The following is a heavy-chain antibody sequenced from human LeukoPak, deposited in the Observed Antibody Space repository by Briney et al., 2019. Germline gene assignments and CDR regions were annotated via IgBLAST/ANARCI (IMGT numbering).Heavy chain of an antibody. CDR3: ARGSRLGVDERDAFDI. V-gene: IGHV3-53*01. Sequence: GGSLRLSCTVSGFTVSSNSMSWVRQAPGKGLEWVSFIYSDNTHYSDSVKGRFTISRDNSKNTLYLQMNSLRAEDTAVYYCARGSRLGVDERDAFDIWGQGTMVTVSS. J-gene: IGHJ3*02. CDR1: GFTVSSNS. D-gene: IGHD3-3*01. CDR2: IYSDNT.